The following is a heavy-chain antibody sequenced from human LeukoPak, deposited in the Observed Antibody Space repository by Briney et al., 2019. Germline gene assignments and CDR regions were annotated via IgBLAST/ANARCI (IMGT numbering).Heavy chain of an antibody. Sequence: GESLKVSCAASGFTFSSHGMHWVRQAPGKGLEWVSVIYSGGSTYYADSVKGRFTISRDNSKNTLYLQMNSLRAEDTAVYYCARESSVTTQYYFDYWGQGTLVTVSS. D-gene: IGHD4-17*01. CDR2: IYSGGST. CDR1: GFTFSSHG. V-gene: IGHV3-53*01. J-gene: IGHJ4*02. CDR3: ARESSVTTQYYFDY.